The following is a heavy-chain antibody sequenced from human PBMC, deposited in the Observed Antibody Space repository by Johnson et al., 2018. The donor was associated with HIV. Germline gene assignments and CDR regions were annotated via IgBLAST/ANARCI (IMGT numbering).Heavy chain of an antibody. V-gene: IGHV3-11*04. D-gene: IGHD6-6*01. CDR2: ISTSGTNI. Sequence: QVQLVESGGGLVQPGGSLRLSCAASGFTFSDNYMSWIRQAPGKGLEWVSSISTSGTNIYSADSVKGRFTISRDNAKNSLCLQMNSLRAEDTAVYYCAKGAGPQLGYAFDILGQGTMVTVSS. J-gene: IGHJ3*02. CDR1: GFTFSDNY. CDR3: AKGAGPQLGYAFDI.